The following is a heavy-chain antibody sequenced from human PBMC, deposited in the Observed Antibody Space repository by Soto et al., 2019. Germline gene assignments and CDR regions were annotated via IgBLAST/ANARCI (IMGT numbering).Heavy chain of an antibody. CDR1: GFTFSSYA. V-gene: IGHV3-23*01. CDR3: AKDNTMVRGVIITGGFDY. D-gene: IGHD3-10*01. CDR2: ISGSGGST. Sequence: GSLSLSCAASGFTFSSYAMSWVRQAPGKGLEWVSAISGSGGSTYYADSVKGRFTISRDNSKNTLYLQMNSLRAEDTAVYYCAKDNTMVRGVIITGGFDYWGQGTLVTVSS. J-gene: IGHJ4*02.